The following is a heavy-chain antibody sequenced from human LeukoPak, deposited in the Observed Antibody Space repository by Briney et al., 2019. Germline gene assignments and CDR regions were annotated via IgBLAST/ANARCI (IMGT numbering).Heavy chain of an antibody. Sequence: PSQTLSLTCTVSGGSISSGSYYWSWIRQPAGKGLEWIGRIYTSGSTNYNPSLKSRVTISVDTSKNQFSLKLSSVTAADTAVYYCARGTLELRDFDYWGQGTLVTVSS. D-gene: IGHD1-7*01. CDR3: ARGTLELRDFDY. CDR1: GGSISSGSYY. CDR2: IYTSGST. J-gene: IGHJ4*02. V-gene: IGHV4-61*02.